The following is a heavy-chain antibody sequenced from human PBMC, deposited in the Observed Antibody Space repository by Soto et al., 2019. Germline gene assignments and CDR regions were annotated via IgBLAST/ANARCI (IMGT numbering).Heavy chain of an antibody. CDR1: GGSFNAYY. Sequence: SETLSLTCAVYGGSFNAYYWNWIRQPPGKGLEWIGEINYSGSTNYNPSLKSRVTISVDTSKNQFSLNLSSLTAADTAVYYCARGRRQQLVRTAYDWFDPWGQGTLVTVSS. D-gene: IGHD6-13*01. CDR3: ARGRRQQLVRTAYDWFDP. V-gene: IGHV4-34*01. J-gene: IGHJ5*02. CDR2: INYSGST.